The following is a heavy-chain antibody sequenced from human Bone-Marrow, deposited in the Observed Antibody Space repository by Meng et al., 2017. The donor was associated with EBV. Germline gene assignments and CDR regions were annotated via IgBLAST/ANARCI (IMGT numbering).Heavy chain of an antibody. CDR3: ARDAGDDGSGSYYSDY. CDR1: GVSIMGSNS. V-gene: IGHV4-4*02. D-gene: IGHD3-10*01. J-gene: IGHJ4*02. CDR2: IYHSGST. Sequence: GLVQLSVTVSGTSSVSGVSIMGSNSGWWVRQPPGKGQEWMGEIYHSGSTNYNPSLKRGVTITVDKSKNQFYLNLSSVTAADTAVYYCARDAGDDGSGSYYSDYWGQGTLVTVSS.